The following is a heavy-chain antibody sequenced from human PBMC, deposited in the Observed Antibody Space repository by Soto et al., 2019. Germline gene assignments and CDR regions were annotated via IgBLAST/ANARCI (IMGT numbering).Heavy chain of an antibody. CDR1: GYTFTDYY. Sequence: QVQLVQSGAEVKKPGASVKVSCKASGYTFTDYYMHWVRQAPGQGPEWMGWINPNSGGTNYAQKFQGWVTMTRDTSNSTAYMELSRLTSDDTAVYYCASDQLPDYYYYGMDVWGQGTTVTVSS. J-gene: IGHJ6*02. D-gene: IGHD1-26*01. CDR3: ASDQLPDYYYYGMDV. CDR2: INPNSGGT. V-gene: IGHV1-2*04.